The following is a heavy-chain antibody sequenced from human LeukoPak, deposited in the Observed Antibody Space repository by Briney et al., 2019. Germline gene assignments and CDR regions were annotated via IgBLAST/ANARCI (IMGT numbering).Heavy chain of an antibody. CDR1: GGSFSGYY. Sequence: PSETLSLTCAVYGGSFSGYYWSWIRQPPGKGLEWIGEINHSGSTNYNPSLKSRVTISVDTSKNQFSLKLSSVTAADTAVYYCARDPISSYGADYWGQGTLVTVSS. V-gene: IGHV4-34*01. CDR3: ARDPISSYGADY. J-gene: IGHJ4*02. D-gene: IGHD5-12*01. CDR2: INHSGST.